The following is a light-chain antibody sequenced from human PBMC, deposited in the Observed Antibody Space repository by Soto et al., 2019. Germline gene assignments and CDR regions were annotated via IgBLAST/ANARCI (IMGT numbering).Light chain of an antibody. V-gene: IGLV2-8*01. CDR3: SSYVGTNSYV. CDR1: SSDVGGYNY. Sequence: QSALTQPPSASESPGQSVTNSCTGTSSDVGGYNYVSWYQHHPGKAPKLIIYEVYKRPSGVPDRFSGSKSGNTAALTVSGLQAEDEADYYCSSYVGTNSYVFGTGTNVTVL. J-gene: IGLJ1*01. CDR2: EVY.